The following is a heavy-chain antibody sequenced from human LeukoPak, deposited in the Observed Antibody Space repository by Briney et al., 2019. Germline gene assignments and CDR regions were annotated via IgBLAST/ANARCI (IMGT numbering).Heavy chain of an antibody. CDR2: IYYSGST. CDR3: ATQAYYYYYMDV. V-gene: IGHV4-39*01. Sequence: SETLSLTCTVSGGSISSSSYYWGWIRQPPGKGLEWIGSIYYSGSTYHNPSLKGRVTISVDTSKNQFSLKLSSVTAADTAVYYCATQAYYYYYMDVWGKGTTVTVSS. J-gene: IGHJ6*03. CDR1: GGSISSSSYY.